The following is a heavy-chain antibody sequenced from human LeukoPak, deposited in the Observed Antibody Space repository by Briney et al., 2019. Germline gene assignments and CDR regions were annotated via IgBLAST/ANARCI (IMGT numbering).Heavy chain of an antibody. Sequence: PSETLSLTCTVSGYSISSGYYWGWIRQPPGKGLEWIGSIYHSGSTYYNPSLKSRVTISVDTSKNQFSLKLSSVTAADTAVYYCARARPCSSTSCYLDYWGQGTLVTVSS. CDR3: ARARPCSSTSCYLDY. CDR1: GYSISSGYY. CDR2: IYHSGST. V-gene: IGHV4-38-2*02. D-gene: IGHD2-2*01. J-gene: IGHJ4*02.